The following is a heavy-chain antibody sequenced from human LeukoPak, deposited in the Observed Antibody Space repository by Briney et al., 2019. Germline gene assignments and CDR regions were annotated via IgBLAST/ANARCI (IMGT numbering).Heavy chain of an antibody. CDR1: GYTLTDLS. CDR2: FDREDGEK. Sequence: ASVKVSCKVSGYTLTDLSNHWVRQAPGKGLEWMGGFDREDGEKIYAQKFQGRVTMTEDTSRDTAYMELSSLRSEDTAAYYCARVGIGSSSLDYWGQGTLVTVSS. D-gene: IGHD6-6*01. V-gene: IGHV1-24*01. J-gene: IGHJ4*02. CDR3: ARVGIGSSSLDY.